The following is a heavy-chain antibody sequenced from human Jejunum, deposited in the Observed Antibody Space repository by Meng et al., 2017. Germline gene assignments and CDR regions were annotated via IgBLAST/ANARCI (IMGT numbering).Heavy chain of an antibody. D-gene: IGHD4-17*01. Sequence: KGLEWIGYICYTGSTYYSPSLKSLVSISIDTSKNQFSLRLSSVTAADTAVYYCARARAGWDYGDFAQNFFDPWGQGTLVTFSS. J-gene: IGHJ5*02. V-gene: IGHV4-31*01. CDR2: ICYTGST. CDR3: ARARAGWDYGDFAQNFFDP.